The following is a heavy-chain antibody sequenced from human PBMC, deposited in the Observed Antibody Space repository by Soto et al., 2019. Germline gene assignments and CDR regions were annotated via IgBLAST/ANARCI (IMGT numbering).Heavy chain of an antibody. V-gene: IGHV1-3*01. CDR1: GYTFTSYA. Sequence: ASVKVSCKASGYTFTSYAMHWVRQAPGQRLEWMGWINAGSGNTKYSQKFQGWVTITRDTSASTAYMELSSLRSDDTAVYYCARASHFWSVGSCAYFDYWGQGTLVTVSS. D-gene: IGHD2-15*01. CDR3: ARASHFWSVGSCAYFDY. CDR2: INAGSGNT. J-gene: IGHJ4*02.